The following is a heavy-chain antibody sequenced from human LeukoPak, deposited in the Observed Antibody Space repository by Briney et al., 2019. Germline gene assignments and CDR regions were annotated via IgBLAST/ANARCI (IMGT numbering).Heavy chain of an antibody. CDR2: INPNSGGT. CDR3: ALGPYSSGWSTRLFDY. J-gene: IGHJ4*02. Sequence: ASVKVTCKASGCTFTGYYMHWVRQAPGQGLEWMGWINPNSGGTNYAQKFQGRVTMTRDTSISTAYMELSRLRSDDTAVYYCALGPYSSGWSTRLFDYWGQGTLVTVSS. CDR1: GCTFTGYY. V-gene: IGHV1-2*02. D-gene: IGHD6-19*01.